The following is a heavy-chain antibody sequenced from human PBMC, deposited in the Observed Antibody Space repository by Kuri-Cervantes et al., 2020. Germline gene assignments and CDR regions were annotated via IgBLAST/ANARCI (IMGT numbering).Heavy chain of an antibody. D-gene: IGHD3-10*01. Sequence: GESLKISCAASGFTFSDYYMRWIRQAPGKGLEWVSYISSSGSTIYYADSVKGRFTISRDNAKNSRYLQMNSLRAEDTAVYYCARMVRGVIMENWFDPWGQGTLVTVSS. CDR3: ARMVRGVIMENWFDP. V-gene: IGHV3-11*01. CDR2: ISSSGSTI. J-gene: IGHJ5*02. CDR1: GFTFSDYY.